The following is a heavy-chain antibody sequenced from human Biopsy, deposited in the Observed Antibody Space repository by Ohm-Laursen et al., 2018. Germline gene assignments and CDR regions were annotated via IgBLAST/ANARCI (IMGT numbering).Heavy chain of an antibody. J-gene: IGHJ6*02. CDR1: GGAFTNYA. D-gene: IGHD6-19*01. CDR2: IIIVPETA. V-gene: IGHV1-69*01. CDR3: VAYPSSGFFENNDDFAMDV. Sequence: GSSVKVSCKASGGAFTNYAINWVRQAPGHGLEWMGGIIIVPETAGYAERFQGRVTITADVTTTTAYMDLSGLRSEDTAVYYCVAYPSSGFFENNDDFAMDVWGQGTTVIVSS.